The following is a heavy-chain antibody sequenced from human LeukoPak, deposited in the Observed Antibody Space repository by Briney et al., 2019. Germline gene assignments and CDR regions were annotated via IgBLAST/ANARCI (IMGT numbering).Heavy chain of an antibody. CDR1: GASFSGYY. CDR3: AREPIVLRFLEWFPSYGMDV. V-gene: IGHV4-34*01. D-gene: IGHD3-3*01. CDR2: INHSGST. Sequence: SETLSLTCTVSGASFSGYYWSWIRQPPGKGLEWIGEINHSGSTNYNPSLKSRVTISVDTSKNQFSLKLSSVTAADTAVYYCAREPIVLRFLEWFPSYGMDVWGQGTTVTVSS. J-gene: IGHJ6*02.